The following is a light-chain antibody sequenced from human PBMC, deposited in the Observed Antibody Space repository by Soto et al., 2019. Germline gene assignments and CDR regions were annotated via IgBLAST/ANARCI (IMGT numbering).Light chain of an antibody. CDR1: QSVSSN. CDR2: GAS. V-gene: IGKV3-15*01. Sequence: EIVMTQSPATLSVSPGERATLSCRASQSVSSNLAWYQQKPGQAPRLLIYGASTRATGIPARFSGSGSGTEFTLNISSLQSEDFSVYYCQQYNNWPVFGQGTKLEIK. CDR3: QQYNNWPV. J-gene: IGKJ2*01.